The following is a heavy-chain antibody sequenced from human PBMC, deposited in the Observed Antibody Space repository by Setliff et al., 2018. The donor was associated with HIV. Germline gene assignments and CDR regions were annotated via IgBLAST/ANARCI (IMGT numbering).Heavy chain of an antibody. CDR3: ARDHDSSAYTYFDD. J-gene: IGHJ4*02. CDR2: IIPTFTRA. Sequence: GASVKVSCQASGYTFGRFGMSWVRQAPGQGLEGMGGIIPTFTRAKYAQKFKGRVTITANKSTSTVYMVLRSLRSEDTAVYYCARDHDSSAYTYFDDWGQGTLVTVSS. V-gene: IGHV1-69*06. CDR1: GYTFGRFG. D-gene: IGHD3-22*01.